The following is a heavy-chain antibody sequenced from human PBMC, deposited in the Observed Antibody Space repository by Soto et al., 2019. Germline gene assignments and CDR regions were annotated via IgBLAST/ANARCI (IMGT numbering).Heavy chain of an antibody. J-gene: IGHJ4*02. V-gene: IGHV1-18*01. CDR1: GYTFTSYG. D-gene: IGHD3-22*01. CDR3: AKDNSYYDSSGYDRAQYYFDF. Sequence: ASVKVSCKGSGYTFTSYGITWVRQAPGQGLEWMGWISAHNGNTDYAQKLQGRVTVTRDTSTSTAYMELRSLRSDDTAVYYCAKDNSYYDSSGYDRAQYYFDFWGLGTLVTVSS. CDR2: ISAHNGNT.